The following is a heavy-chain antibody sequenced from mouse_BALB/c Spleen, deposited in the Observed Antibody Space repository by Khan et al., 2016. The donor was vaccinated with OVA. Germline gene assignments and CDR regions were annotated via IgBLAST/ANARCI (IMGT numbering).Heavy chain of an antibody. D-gene: IGHD2-3*01. CDR2: ISSGGTYT. Sequence: EVKLVESGGGLVRPGGSLKLSCAASGFSFSSYSMSWVRQTPEKRLEWVATISSGGTYTYYPDSVKGRFTISRDNAKNTLYLQMSSLKSEDTAIYYCPSHWGYYEHNPYFDYWGQGTTLTVSS. J-gene: IGHJ2*01. CDR1: GFSFSSYS. CDR3: PSHWGYYEHNPYFDY. V-gene: IGHV5-6-4*01.